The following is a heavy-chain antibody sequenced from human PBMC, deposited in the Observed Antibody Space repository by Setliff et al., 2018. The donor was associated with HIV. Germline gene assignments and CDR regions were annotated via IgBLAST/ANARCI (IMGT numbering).Heavy chain of an antibody. CDR1: GASITSHN. D-gene: IGHD1-1*01. CDR2: IYTRGNT. CDR3: ARDLRGTQSSDY. Sequence: KTSETLSLTCSVSGASITSHNWSWIRQAAGKGLEWIGRIYTRGNTNYNPSLRSRVTMSVDTSKNQFSLKVTSVTAADTAVYYCARDLRGTQSSDYWGQGTLVTVSS. V-gene: IGHV4-4*07. J-gene: IGHJ4*02.